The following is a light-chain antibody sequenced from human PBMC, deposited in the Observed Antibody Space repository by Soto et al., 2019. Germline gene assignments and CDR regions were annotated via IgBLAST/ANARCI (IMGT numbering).Light chain of an antibody. CDR2: VNSEGRL. V-gene: IGLV4-69*01. J-gene: IGLJ2*01. CDR1: SGHSTYA. CDR3: QTWGTGIRV. Sequence: QPVLTQSPSASASLGASVKLTCTLSSGHSTYAIAWHQQQPGKGPRYLMKVNSEGRLGKGAGIPDRFSGSSSGAERYLIISSLQSEDEADYYCQTWGTGIRVFGGGTKLTVL.